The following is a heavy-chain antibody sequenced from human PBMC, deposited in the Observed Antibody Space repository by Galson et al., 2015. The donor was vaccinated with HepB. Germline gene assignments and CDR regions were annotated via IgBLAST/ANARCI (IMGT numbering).Heavy chain of an antibody. CDR3: ARDRTYYFDSSGQLYDY. CDR2: ISPYNGNT. V-gene: IGHV1-18*01. D-gene: IGHD3-22*01. Sequence: QSGAEVKKAGESLKISCKASGYTFTSYGIIWVRQAPGQGLEWMGWISPYNGNTKFAQTVYAQKFQGRVTMTKDTSTSTAYMELRSLSSDDAAVYYCARDRTYYFDSSGQLYDYWGQGTLVTVSS. CDR1: GYTFTSYG. J-gene: IGHJ4*02.